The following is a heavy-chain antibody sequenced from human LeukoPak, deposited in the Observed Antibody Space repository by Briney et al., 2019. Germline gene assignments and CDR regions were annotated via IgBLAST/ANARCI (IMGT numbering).Heavy chain of an antibody. J-gene: IGHJ4*02. V-gene: IGHV1-46*01. CDR3: ARDSRRWGIQGDY. CDR1: GYTFTSYY. CDR2: INPSGGST. Sequence: ASVKVSCKASGYTFTSYYMHWVRQAPGQGLGWMVIINPSGGSTSYAQKFQGRVTMTRDTSTSTVYMELSSLRSEDTAVYYCARDSRRWGIQGDYWGQGTLVTVSS. D-gene: IGHD5-18*01.